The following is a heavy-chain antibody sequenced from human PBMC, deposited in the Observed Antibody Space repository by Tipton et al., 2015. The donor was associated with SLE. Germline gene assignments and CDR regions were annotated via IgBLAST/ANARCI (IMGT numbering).Heavy chain of an antibody. D-gene: IGHD3-3*01. V-gene: IGHV4-59*01. Sequence: TLSLTCTVSGDSISSYFWSWIRQPPGKGLEWIGYIYYSGSTNYNPSLKSRVTISVDTSKNQFSLKLSSVTAADTAVYYCARGGRIAIFGVATDGAFDIWGQGTMVTVSS. CDR3: ARGGRIAIFGVATDGAFDI. CDR2: IYYSGST. CDR1: GDSISSYF. J-gene: IGHJ3*02.